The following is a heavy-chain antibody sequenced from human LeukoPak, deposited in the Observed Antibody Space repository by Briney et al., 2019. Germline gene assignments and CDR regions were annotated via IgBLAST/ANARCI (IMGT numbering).Heavy chain of an antibody. V-gene: IGHV4-34*01. CDR2: IYHSGST. CDR1: GGSFSGYY. D-gene: IGHD3-3*01. J-gene: IGHJ6*03. CDR3: ARLGHHDFWSGYYREYYYYYMDV. Sequence: PSETLSLTCAVYGGSFSGYYWSWIRQPPGKGLEWIGSIYHSGSTYYNPSLKSRVTISVDTSKNQFSLKLSSVTAADTAVYYCARLGHHDFWSGYYREYYYYYMDVWGKGTTVTVSS.